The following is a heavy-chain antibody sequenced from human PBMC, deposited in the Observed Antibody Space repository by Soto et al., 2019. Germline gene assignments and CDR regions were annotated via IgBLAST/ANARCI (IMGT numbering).Heavy chain of an antibody. CDR2: IYYTGPT. V-gene: IGHV4-39*07. Sequence: SETLSVTCTASGDSISRSSYYWGWIRQSPGKGPEWIGSIYYTGPTHYNPSLKSRLTISVDTSTNQFSLQLTSATATDTAVYYCARAYDIMETDFDYWGQGTLVTVSS. D-gene: IGHD3-22*01. CDR3: ARAYDIMETDFDY. CDR1: GDSISRSSYY. J-gene: IGHJ4*02.